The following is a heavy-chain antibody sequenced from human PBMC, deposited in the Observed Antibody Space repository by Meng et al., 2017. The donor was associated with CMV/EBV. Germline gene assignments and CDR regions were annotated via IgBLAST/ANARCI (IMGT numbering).Heavy chain of an antibody. CDR3: ARGGFRNYYDSSGYTKDAFDI. D-gene: IGHD3-22*01. V-gene: IGHV1-8*01. J-gene: IGHJ3*02. CDR1: GYTFTSYD. CDR2: MNPNSGNT. Sequence: ASVKVSCKASGYTFTSYDINWVRQATGQGLEWMGWMNPNSGNTGYAQKFQGRVTMTRNTSISTAYMELSSLRSEDTAVYYCARGGFRNYYDSSGYTKDAFDIWGQGTMVTVSS.